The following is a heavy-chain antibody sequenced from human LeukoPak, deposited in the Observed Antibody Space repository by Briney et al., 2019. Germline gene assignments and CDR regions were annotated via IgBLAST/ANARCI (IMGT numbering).Heavy chain of an antibody. CDR2: IYYSGST. CDR1: GGSISSYY. D-gene: IGHD1-26*01. Sequence: PSETLSLTCTVSGGSISSYYWSWIRQPPGKGLEWIGYIYYSGSTNYNPSLKSRVTISVDTSKNQFSLKLSSVTAADTAVYYCARDPGVGASGAFDIWGQGTMVTVSS. V-gene: IGHV4-59*01. CDR3: ARDPGVGASGAFDI. J-gene: IGHJ3*02.